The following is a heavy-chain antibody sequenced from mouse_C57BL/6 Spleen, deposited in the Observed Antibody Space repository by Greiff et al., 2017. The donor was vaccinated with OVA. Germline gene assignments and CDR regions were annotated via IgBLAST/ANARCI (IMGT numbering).Heavy chain of an antibody. J-gene: IGHJ2*01. CDR2: IYPRSGNT. V-gene: IGHV1-81*01. Sequence: VKLMESGAELARPGASVKLSCKASGYTFTSYGISWVKQRTGQGLEWIGEIYPRSGNTYYNEKFKGKATLTADKSSSTAYMELRSLTSEDSAVYFCIVAPYGYWGQGTTLTVSS. CDR1: GYTFTSYG. D-gene: IGHD1-1*01. CDR3: IVAPYGY.